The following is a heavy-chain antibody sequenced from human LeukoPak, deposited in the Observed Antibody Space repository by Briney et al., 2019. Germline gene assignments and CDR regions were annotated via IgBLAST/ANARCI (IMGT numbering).Heavy chain of an antibody. J-gene: IGHJ4*02. Sequence: GGSLRLSCVASGFSFSETWMHWVRQVPGKGLVWVSRIRNDGSDARYAESVKGRFTISRDNAKNSLYLQMNSLRAEDTAVYYCARDYYDSSCDYWGQGTLVTVSS. CDR3: ARDYYDSSCDY. D-gene: IGHD3-22*01. V-gene: IGHV3-74*01. CDR2: IRNDGSDA. CDR1: GFSFSETW.